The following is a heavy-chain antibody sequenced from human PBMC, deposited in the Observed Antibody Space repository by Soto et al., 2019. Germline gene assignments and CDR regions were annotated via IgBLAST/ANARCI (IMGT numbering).Heavy chain of an antibody. CDR1: GGTICSTSYY. D-gene: IGHD2-8*02. Sequence: SETLSLTCTVSGGTICSTSYYWGWIRQPPGKGLEWIANVYSNGRTNYNPSLKSRVTISVDTSKNQFSLKLTSVTAADTAVYYCARDKITGLFDYWGQGTLVTVSS. CDR3: ARDKITGLFDY. CDR2: VYSNGRT. J-gene: IGHJ4*02. V-gene: IGHV4-39*07.